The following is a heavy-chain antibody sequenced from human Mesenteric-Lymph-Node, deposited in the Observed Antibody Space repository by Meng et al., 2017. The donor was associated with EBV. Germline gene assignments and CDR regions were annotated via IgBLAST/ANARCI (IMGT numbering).Heavy chain of an antibody. CDR3: AALGSFASSIDP. J-gene: IGHJ5*02. CDR1: GGSFSDYY. Sequence: QVQLKQWGAGLWKPSGTLSLTCAVYGGSFSDYYWTWIRQPPGKGLEWIGEVNHAGTTIYNPSLESRVTISVDTSKNQFSLKLTSVTAADTAVYFCAALGSFASSIDPWGQGTLVTVSS. V-gene: IGHV4-34*01. CDR2: VNHAGTT. D-gene: IGHD3-16*01.